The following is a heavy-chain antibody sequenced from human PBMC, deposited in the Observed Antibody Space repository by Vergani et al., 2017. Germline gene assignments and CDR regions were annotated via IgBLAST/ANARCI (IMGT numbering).Heavy chain of an antibody. CDR1: GYTFTSYY. CDR2: INPSGGRT. Sequence: QVQLVQSGAEVKKPGASVKVSCKASGYTFTSYYMHWVRQAPGQGLEWMGIINPSGGRTSYAQKFQGRVTMTRDTSTSTVYMELSSLRSADTAVYYCASSYGSGRFLGYWGQGTLVTVSS. V-gene: IGHV1-46*01. J-gene: IGHJ4*02. D-gene: IGHD3-10*01. CDR3: ASSYGSGRFLGY.